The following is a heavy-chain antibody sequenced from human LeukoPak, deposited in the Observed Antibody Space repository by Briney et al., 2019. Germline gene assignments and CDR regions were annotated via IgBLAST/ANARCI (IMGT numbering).Heavy chain of an antibody. CDR3: ARLWELLLIDY. CDR2: IYHSGST. CDR1: GGSISSSSYY. V-gene: IGHV4-39*07. J-gene: IGHJ4*02. D-gene: IGHD1-26*01. Sequence: KSSETLSLTCTVSGGSISSSSYYWGWIRQPPGKGLEWIGSIYHSGSTYYNPSLKSRVTISVDTSKNQFSLKLSSVTAADTAVYYCARLWELLLIDYWGQGTLVTVSS.